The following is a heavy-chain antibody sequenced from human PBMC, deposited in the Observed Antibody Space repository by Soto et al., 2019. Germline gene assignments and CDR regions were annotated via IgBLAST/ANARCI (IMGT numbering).Heavy chain of an antibody. D-gene: IGHD2-8*01. V-gene: IGHV1-18*01. Sequence: QVQLVQSGAEVKKPGASVKVSCKASGYTFTTYDISCVRQGPGQGLEWMVRISTYNGNTNYPESLQGRLNMTTDTYTTTAYMELRSLRSDDTAVYYCARDPYHVLMVNAPNLYGMDVWGQGTTVTVSS. CDR3: ARDPYHVLMVNAPNLYGMDV. J-gene: IGHJ6*02. CDR2: ISTYNGNT. CDR1: GYTFTTYD.